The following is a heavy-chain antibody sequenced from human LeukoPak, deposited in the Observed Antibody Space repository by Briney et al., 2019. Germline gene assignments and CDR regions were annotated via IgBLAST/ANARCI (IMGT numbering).Heavy chain of an antibody. CDR1: GYTFTGYY. V-gene: IGHV1-2*02. J-gene: IGHJ3*02. Sequence: ASVKVSCKASGYTFTGYYMHWVRQAPGQGLEWMGWINPNSGGTNYAQKFQGRVTMTRDTSISTAYMELCKLRSDDTAVYYCARDQMATSHDAFDIWGQGTMVTVSS. CDR2: INPNSGGT. CDR3: ARDQMATSHDAFDI. D-gene: IGHD5-24*01.